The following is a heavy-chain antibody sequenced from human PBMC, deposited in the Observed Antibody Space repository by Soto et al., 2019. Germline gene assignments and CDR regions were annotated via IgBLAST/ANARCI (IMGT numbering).Heavy chain of an antibody. Sequence: SVKVSCKASGGTYSSYAISWVRQAPGQGLEWMGGIIPMVGTANYAQKFQGRVTITADKSTSTAYMELSSLRSEDTAVYYCASVQSAVVVAATPNSVVFMDVWGHGTTVTVFS. CDR3: ASVQSAVVVAATPNSVVFMDV. CDR1: GGTYSSYA. D-gene: IGHD2-15*01. V-gene: IGHV1-69*06. J-gene: IGHJ6*02. CDR2: IIPMVGTA.